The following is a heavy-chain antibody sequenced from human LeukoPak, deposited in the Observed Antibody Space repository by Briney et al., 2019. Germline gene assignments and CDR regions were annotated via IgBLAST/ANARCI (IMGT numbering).Heavy chain of an antibody. CDR3: ARNDILAGYYNYYYYYYMDV. Sequence: ASVKVSCKASGYTFTSYGISWVRQAPGQGLEWMGWMSAYNGNTNYAQKLQGRVTMTTDTSTSTAYMELRSLRSDDTAVYYCARNDILAGYYNYYYYYYMDVWGKGTTVTVSS. V-gene: IGHV1-18*01. CDR2: MSAYNGNT. D-gene: IGHD3-9*01. CDR1: GYTFTSYG. J-gene: IGHJ6*03.